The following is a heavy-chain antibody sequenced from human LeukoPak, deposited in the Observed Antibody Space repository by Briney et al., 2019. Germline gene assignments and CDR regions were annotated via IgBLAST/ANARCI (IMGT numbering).Heavy chain of an antibody. J-gene: IGHJ3*02. CDR3: ARAGWSSHDAFDI. CDR1: GYTFTGYY. CDR2: INPNSGGT. D-gene: IGHD6-13*01. Sequence: ASVKVSCKASGYTFTGYYMHWVRQAPGRGLEWMGWINPNSGGTNYAQKFQGRVTMTRDTSISTAYMELSRLRSDATAVSYCARAGWSSHDAFDICGQGTMVPVSS. V-gene: IGHV1-2*02.